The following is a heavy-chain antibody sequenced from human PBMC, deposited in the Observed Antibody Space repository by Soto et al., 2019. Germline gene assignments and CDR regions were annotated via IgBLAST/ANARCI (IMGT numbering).Heavy chain of an antibody. CDR1: GYTFSGHA. Sequence: ASVNVSCKASGYTFSGHAIDWLRQAPGQRPEWLGWINAGNSKTYYSEKFEGRVTFTRDTVATTVNMELTSLTSEDTAVYYCGRDQSGTGYYVDWFDPWGQGTLVTVTS. CDR2: INAGNSKT. CDR3: GRDQSGTGYYVDWFDP. J-gene: IGHJ5*02. V-gene: IGHV1-3*01. D-gene: IGHD3-10*02.